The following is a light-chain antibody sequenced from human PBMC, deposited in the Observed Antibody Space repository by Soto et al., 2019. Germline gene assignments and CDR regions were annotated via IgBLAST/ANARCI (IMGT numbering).Light chain of an antibody. CDR2: GAS. CDR1: QSFSSSY. J-gene: IGKJ1*01. CDR3: QRYGNSPQT. Sequence: EMVLTQSPGTLSLSPGERATLSCSASQSFSSSYLAWYQQKPGQAPRLLIYGASSRAAGTPDRFSGSGSGTDFTLTISRLEAEDFAVYYCQRYGNSPQTFGQGTKVDIK. V-gene: IGKV3-20*01.